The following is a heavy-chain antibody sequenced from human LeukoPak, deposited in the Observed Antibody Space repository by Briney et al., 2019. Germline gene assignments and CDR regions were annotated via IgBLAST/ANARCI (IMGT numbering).Heavy chain of an antibody. V-gene: IGHV3-21*01. CDR1: GFTFSSYS. J-gene: IGHJ4*02. CDR3: ARDSSGWYIWDY. D-gene: IGHD6-19*01. Sequence: PGGSLRLSCAASGFTFSSYSMNWVRQAPGKGLEWVSSISSSSSYIYYADSVKGRFTISRDNTKNSLYLQMNSLRAEDPAVYYCARDSSGWYIWDYWGQGTLVTVSS. CDR2: ISSSSSYI.